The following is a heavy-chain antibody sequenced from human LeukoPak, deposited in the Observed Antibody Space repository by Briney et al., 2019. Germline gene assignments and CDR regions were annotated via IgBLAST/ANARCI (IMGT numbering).Heavy chain of an antibody. CDR2: IHNTGLT. Sequence: SETLSLTCTVSGYSISSGYYWGWIRQPPGKGLEWIGYIHNTGLTNYSPSLKSRLTISVDTSKNQFSLRLSSVTAEDTALYYCARHLNGRDGYNFDNWGQGILVTVSS. J-gene: IGHJ4*02. V-gene: IGHV4-38-2*02. CDR1: GYSISSGYY. CDR3: ARHLNGRDGYNFDN. D-gene: IGHD5-24*01.